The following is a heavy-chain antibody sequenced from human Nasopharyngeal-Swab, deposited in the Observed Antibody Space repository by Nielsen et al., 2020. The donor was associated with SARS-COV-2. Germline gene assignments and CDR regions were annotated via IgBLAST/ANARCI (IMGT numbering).Heavy chain of an antibody. J-gene: IGHJ4*02. V-gene: IGHV4-30-4*01. Sequence: VRQMPGKGLEWIGYIYYSGSTYYNPSLKSRVTISVDTSKNQFSLKLSSVTAADTAVHYCAREGNCSGGSCYSYFDYWGQGTLVTVSS. CDR2: IYYSGST. CDR3: AREGNCSGGSCYSYFDY. D-gene: IGHD2-15*01.